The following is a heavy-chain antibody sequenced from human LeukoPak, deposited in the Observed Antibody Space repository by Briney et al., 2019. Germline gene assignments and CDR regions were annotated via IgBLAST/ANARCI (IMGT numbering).Heavy chain of an antibody. Sequence: PGGSLRLSCAASGFTFSSYEMNWVRQAPGKGLEWVSYISSSGSTIYYADSVKGRFTISRDNAKNSLYLQMNSLRAEDTAVYYCARGNDDYGDYGFDYWGQGTLVTVSS. V-gene: IGHV3-48*03. J-gene: IGHJ4*02. D-gene: IGHD4-17*01. CDR3: ARGNDDYGDYGFDY. CDR1: GFTFSSYE. CDR2: ISSSGSTI.